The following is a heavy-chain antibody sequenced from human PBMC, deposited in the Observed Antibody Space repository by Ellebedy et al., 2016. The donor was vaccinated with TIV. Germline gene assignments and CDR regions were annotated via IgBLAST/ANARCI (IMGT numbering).Heavy chain of an antibody. J-gene: IGHJ4*02. V-gene: IGHV1-24*01. CDR1: GYTLTELS. D-gene: IGHD4-23*01. CDR2: FDPEDGET. CDR3: ATRGGNV. Sequence: AASVKVSCKVSGYTLTELSMHWVRQAPGKGLEWMGGFDPEDGETIYAQKFQGRVTMTEHTSTDSAYMELSSLRSKETAVYYCATRGGNVWGQGTLVTVSS.